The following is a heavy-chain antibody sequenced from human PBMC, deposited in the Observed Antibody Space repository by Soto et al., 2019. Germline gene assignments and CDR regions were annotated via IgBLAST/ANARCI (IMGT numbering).Heavy chain of an antibody. CDR2: INPNSGGT. Sequence: QVQLVQSGAEVKKPGASVKVSCKASGYTFTGYYMHWVRQAPGQGLEWMGWINPNSGGTNYAQKFQGWVSMTRDTSIITAYMELSSLRSDDTAVYYCARGGDLYCSGGSCYSWFDPWGQGTLVTVSS. V-gene: IGHV1-2*04. J-gene: IGHJ5*02. D-gene: IGHD2-15*01. CDR1: GYTFTGYY. CDR3: ARGGDLYCSGGSCYSWFDP.